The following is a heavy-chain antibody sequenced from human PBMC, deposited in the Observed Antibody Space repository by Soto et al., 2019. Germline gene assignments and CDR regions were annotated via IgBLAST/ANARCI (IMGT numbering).Heavy chain of an antibody. CDR2: IYSGGST. V-gene: IGHV3-53*01. CDR3: ARDPFGYCSGGSCYWEHYFDY. Sequence: GGSLRLSCAASGFTVSSNYMSWVRQAPGKGLEWVSVIYSGGSTYYADSVKGRFIISRDNSKNTLYLQMNSLRAEDTAVYYCARDPFGYCSGGSCYWEHYFDYWGQGTLVTVSS. D-gene: IGHD2-15*01. J-gene: IGHJ4*02. CDR1: GFTVSSNY.